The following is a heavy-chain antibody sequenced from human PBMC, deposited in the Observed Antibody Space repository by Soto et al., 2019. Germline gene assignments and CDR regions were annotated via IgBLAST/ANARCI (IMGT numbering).Heavy chain of an antibody. D-gene: IGHD2-2*01. CDR2: IYYSGST. J-gene: IGHJ4*02. Sequence: TLSLTCTVSGVSISSSSYYWGWIRQPPGKGLEWIGSIYYSGSTYYNPSLKSRVTISVDTSKNQFSLKLSSVTAADTAVYYCARVVPALGFDYWGQGTPVTVSS. V-gene: IGHV4-39*01. CDR1: GVSISSSSYY. CDR3: ARVVPALGFDY.